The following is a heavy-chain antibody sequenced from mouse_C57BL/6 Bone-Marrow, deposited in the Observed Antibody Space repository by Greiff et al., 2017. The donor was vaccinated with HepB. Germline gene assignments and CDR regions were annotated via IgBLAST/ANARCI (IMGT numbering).Heavy chain of an antibody. CDR3: ARHGYDPYYYAMDY. V-gene: IGHV5-2*01. Sequence: ESGESLKLSCESNEYEFPSHDMSWVRQTPEKRLELVAAINSDGGSTYYPDTMERRFIISRDNTKKTLYLQMSSLRSEDTALYYCARHGYDPYYYAMDYWGQGTSVTVSS. D-gene: IGHD2-2*01. CDR2: INSDGGST. CDR1: EYEFPSHD. J-gene: IGHJ4*01.